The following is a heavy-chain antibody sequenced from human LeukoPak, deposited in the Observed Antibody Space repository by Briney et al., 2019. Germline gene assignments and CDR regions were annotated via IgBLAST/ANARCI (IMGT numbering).Heavy chain of an antibody. J-gene: IGHJ5*02. Sequence: PGGSLRLSCAASGFTFSNYAMSWVRQAPGKGLEWVANIKQDGSEKKYVDSVKGRFTISRDNAKNSLYLQMNSLRAEDTAMYYCMTASRSSSWPPPTWGQGTLVTVSS. CDR3: MTASRSSSWPPPT. CDR1: GFTFSNYA. V-gene: IGHV3-7*01. CDR2: IKQDGSEK. D-gene: IGHD6-13*01.